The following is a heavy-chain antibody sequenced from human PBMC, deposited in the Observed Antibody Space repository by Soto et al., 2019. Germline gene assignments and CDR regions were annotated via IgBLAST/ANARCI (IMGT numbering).Heavy chain of an antibody. J-gene: IGHJ4*02. V-gene: IGHV3-23*01. D-gene: IGHD2-2*03. CDR3: AKFRHVDIVVVPAAIGQY. CDR2: ISGSGGST. CDR1: GFTFSSYA. Sequence: GGSLRLSCASSGFTFSSYAMIWVRQAPGKGLEWVSAISGSGGSTYYADSVKGRFTISRDNSKNTLYLQMNSLRAEDTAIYYCAKFRHVDIVVVPAAIGQYWGQGTLVTVSS.